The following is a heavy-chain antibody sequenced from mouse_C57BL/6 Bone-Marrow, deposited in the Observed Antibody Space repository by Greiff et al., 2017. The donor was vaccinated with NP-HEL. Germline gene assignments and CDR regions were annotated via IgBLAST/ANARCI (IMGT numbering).Heavy chain of an antibody. D-gene: IGHD2-4*01. J-gene: IGHJ4*01. Sequence: QVQLQQSGPGLVQPSQSLSITCTVSGFSLTSYGVHWVRQSPGKGLEWLGVIWSGGSTDYNAAFISRLSISKDNSKSQVFFKMNSLQADDTAIYYWARNPLGLRRPTPYAMDYWGQGTSVTVSS. CDR3: ARNPLGLRRPTPYAMDY. CDR2: IWSGGST. V-gene: IGHV2-2*01. CDR1: GFSLTSYG.